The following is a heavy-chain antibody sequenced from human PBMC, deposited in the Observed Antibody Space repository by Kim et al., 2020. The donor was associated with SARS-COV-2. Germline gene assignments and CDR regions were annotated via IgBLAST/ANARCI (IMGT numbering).Heavy chain of an antibody. CDR3: AREGHYYDSSGYYYSRNDAFDI. D-gene: IGHD3-22*01. CDR2: ISYDGSNK. J-gene: IGHJ3*02. CDR1: AFTFSSYA. Sequence: GGSLRLSCAASAFTFSSYAMHWVRQAPGKGLEWVAVISYDGSNKYYADSVKGRFTISRDNSKNTLYLQMNSLRAEDTAVYYCAREGHYYDSSGYYYSRNDAFDIWGQGTMVTVSS. V-gene: IGHV3-30-3*01.